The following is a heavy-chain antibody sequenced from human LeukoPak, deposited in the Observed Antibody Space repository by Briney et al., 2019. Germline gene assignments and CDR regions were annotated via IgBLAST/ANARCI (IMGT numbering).Heavy chain of an antibody. D-gene: IGHD1-1*01. CDR1: GFTFSSFD. J-gene: IGHJ6*03. V-gene: IGHV3-13*01. CDR3: ARGPPRGKYYYMDV. Sequence: GGSLRLSCAASGFTFSSFDMHWVRQPTGQGLEWVSTIGTASDTYYPGSVEGRFTLSRDNAKNSSYLQMNSLTAGDTAVCYCARGPPRGKYYYMDVWGKGTTVTVSS. CDR2: IGTASDT.